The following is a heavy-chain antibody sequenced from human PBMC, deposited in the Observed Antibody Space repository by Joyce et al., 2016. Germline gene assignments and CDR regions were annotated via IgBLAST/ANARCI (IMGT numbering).Heavy chain of an antibody. J-gene: IGHJ6*03. CDR3: ARGTAAAYSYYMDV. CDR1: GGSFSGYS. Sequence: QVQLQQWGAGLLKPSETLSLTCAVYGGSFSGYSLSWIRQPPGKGLEWIGEINHRGSPTYNPSLKSRVTISVDTSKNQFSLRLSSVTAADMAVYYCARGTAAAYSYYMDVWGKGTTVTVCS. CDR2: INHRGSP. V-gene: IGHV4-34*01. D-gene: IGHD2-2*01.